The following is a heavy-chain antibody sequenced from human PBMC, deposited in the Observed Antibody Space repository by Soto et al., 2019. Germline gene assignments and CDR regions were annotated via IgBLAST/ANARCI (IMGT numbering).Heavy chain of an antibody. CDR3: ARNIRGVINYFDY. CDR2: IIPILGIA. D-gene: IGHD3-10*01. CDR1: GGTFSSYT. J-gene: IGHJ4*02. Sequence: QVQLVQSGAEVKKPGSSVKVSCRASGGTFSSYTISWVRQAPGQGLEWMGRIIPILGIANYAQKFQGRVTITADKSTSTAYMELSSLRSEDTAVYYCARNIRGVINYFDYWGQGTLVTVSS. V-gene: IGHV1-69*02.